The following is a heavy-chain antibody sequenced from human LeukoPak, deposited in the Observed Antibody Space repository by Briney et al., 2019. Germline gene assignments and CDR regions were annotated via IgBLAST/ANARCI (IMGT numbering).Heavy chain of an antibody. D-gene: IGHD6-19*01. CDR1: GFTVSSNY. Sequence: QPGGSLRLSCAASGFTVSSNYMNWVRQAPGKGLAWVSVIYSGGSTYYADSVKGRFTISRDNSKNTLYLQMNSLRAEDTAVYYCARGMKYSTGWYYMDVWGKGTTVTISS. CDR2: IYSGGST. CDR3: ARGMKYSTGWYYMDV. V-gene: IGHV3-53*01. J-gene: IGHJ6*03.